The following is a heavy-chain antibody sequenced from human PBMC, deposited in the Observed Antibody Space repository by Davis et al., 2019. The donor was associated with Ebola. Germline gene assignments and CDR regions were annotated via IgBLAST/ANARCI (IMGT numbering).Heavy chain of an antibody. D-gene: IGHD3-3*01. CDR2: ISYDGSNK. V-gene: IGHV3-30*18. Sequence: GGSLRLSCAASGFTFSSYGMHWVRQAPGKGLEWVAVISYDGSNKYYADSVKGRFTISRDNSKNMLYLQMNSLRAEDTAVYYCAKDYDFLDYFDYWGQGTLVTVSS. CDR1: GFTFSSYG. CDR3: AKDYDFLDYFDY. J-gene: IGHJ4*02.